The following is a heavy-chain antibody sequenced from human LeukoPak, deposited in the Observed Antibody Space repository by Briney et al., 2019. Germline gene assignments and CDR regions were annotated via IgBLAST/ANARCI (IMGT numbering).Heavy chain of an antibody. Sequence: QSGGSLRLSCAASGFTFSSYAMSWVRQAPGKGLEWVSAISGSGGSTYYADSVKGRFTISRDNSKNTLYLQMNSLRAEDTAVYYCAKVPGWVVAVAEYYFDYWGQGTLVTVSS. CDR1: GFTFSSYA. CDR2: ISGSGGST. J-gene: IGHJ4*02. D-gene: IGHD2-15*01. CDR3: AKVPGWVVAVAEYYFDY. V-gene: IGHV3-23*01.